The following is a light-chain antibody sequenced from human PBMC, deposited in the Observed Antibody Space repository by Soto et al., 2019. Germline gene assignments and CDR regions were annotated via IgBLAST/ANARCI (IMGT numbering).Light chain of an antibody. CDR1: QDIKKY. CDR3: QRYDNIPLT. Sequence: DIQMTQSPSSLSASVGDRVIITCQASQDIKKYLNWYQQKPGKAPKLLIYETSNLETGVPSRFSGSGSGTDFTFTISTLQSEDLATYYCQRYDNIPLTFGPGTKVDIK. CDR2: ETS. J-gene: IGKJ3*01. V-gene: IGKV1-33*01.